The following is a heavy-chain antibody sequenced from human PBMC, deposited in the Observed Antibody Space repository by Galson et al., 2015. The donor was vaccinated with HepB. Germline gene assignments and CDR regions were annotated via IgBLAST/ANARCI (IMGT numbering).Heavy chain of an antibody. Sequence: TLSLTCTVSCGSISNYYWCWIRQPPGKGLEWIGYIYNSGNTNYNPSLKSRVTISLDKAKNQFSLKLTSVTAADTAVYFCARSTSGSYPPFYYYYYMDVWGKGTTVTVSS. V-gene: IGHV4-59*01. CDR2: IYNSGNT. CDR3: ARSTSGSYPPFYYYYYMDV. D-gene: IGHD3-10*01. CDR1: CGSISNYY. J-gene: IGHJ6*03.